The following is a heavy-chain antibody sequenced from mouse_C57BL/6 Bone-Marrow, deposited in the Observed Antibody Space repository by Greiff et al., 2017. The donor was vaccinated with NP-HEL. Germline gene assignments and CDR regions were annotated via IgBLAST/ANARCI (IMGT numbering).Heavy chain of an antibody. V-gene: IGHV1-55*01. CDR3: ARSGTTVVASEGYAMDY. J-gene: IGHJ4*01. D-gene: IGHD1-1*01. CDR1: GYTFTSYW. Sequence: VQLQQPGAELVKPGASVKMSCKASGYTFTSYWITWVKPRPGQGLEWIGDIYPGSGSTNYNEKFKSKATLTVDTSSSTAYMQLSSLTSEDSAVYYCARSGTTVVASEGYAMDYWGQGTSVTVSS. CDR2: IYPGSGST.